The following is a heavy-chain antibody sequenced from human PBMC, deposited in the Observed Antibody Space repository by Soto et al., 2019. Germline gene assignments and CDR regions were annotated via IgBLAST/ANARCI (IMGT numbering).Heavy chain of an antibody. V-gene: IGHV3-23*01. Sequence: HPGGSLRLSCAASGFTFGSYAMSWVRQAPGKGLEWVSAISDSGGRTYYAGCVRGRFTISRDNSKNTLYLQMNSLRAEDTAVYYCAKEGWISWQQLVSPYYYYGMDVWGQGTTVTVSS. CDR3: AKEGWISWQQLVSPYYYYGMDV. D-gene: IGHD6-13*01. J-gene: IGHJ6*02. CDR2: ISDSGGRT. CDR1: GFTFGSYA.